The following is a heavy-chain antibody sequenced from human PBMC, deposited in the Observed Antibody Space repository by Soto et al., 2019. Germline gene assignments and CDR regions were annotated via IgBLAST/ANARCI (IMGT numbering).Heavy chain of an antibody. D-gene: IGHD6-19*01. J-gene: IGHJ6*02. CDR1: GGTFSSYA. Sequence: QVQLVQSGAEVKKPGSSVKVSCKASGGTFSSYAISWVRQAPGQGLEWMGGIIPIFGTANYAQKFQGRVTITADDSTSTAYMELSSLRSEDTSVYYCARGSPSIYSSDTYNYGLDVWGQGTTVTVSS. CDR3: ARGSPSIYSSDTYNYGLDV. V-gene: IGHV1-69*01. CDR2: IIPIFGTA.